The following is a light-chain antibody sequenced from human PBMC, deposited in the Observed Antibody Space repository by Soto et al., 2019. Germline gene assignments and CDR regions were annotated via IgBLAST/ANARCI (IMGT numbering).Light chain of an antibody. J-gene: IGKJ5*01. V-gene: IGKV1-5*03. CDR1: QSISSW. Sequence: DIQMTQSPSILSASVGDRVTITCRASQSISSWLAWYQQKPGKAPNLLIHKASHLESGVPSRFSGSGSGTEFTLTISSLQPGDFATYYCQQYNSYSPWTFGQGTRLEIK. CDR2: KAS. CDR3: QQYNSYSPWT.